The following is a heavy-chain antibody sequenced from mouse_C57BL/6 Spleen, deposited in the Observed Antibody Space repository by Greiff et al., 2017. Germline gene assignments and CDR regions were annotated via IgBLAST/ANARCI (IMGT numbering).Heavy chain of an antibody. Sequence: QVQLQQPGAELVKPGASVKMSCKASGYTFTSYWITWVKQRPGQGLEWIGDIYPGSGSTNYNEKFKSKATLTVDTSSSPAYMQLSSLTSEDSAVYDCAKYDRSSDEYIEVWGTGTTVTVSS. CDR3: AKYDRSSDEYIEV. V-gene: IGHV1-55*01. CDR2: IYPGSGST. CDR1: GYTFTSYW. J-gene: IGHJ1*03. D-gene: IGHD1-1*01.